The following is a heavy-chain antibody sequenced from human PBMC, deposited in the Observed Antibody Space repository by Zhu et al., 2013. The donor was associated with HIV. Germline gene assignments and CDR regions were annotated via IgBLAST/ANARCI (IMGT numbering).Heavy chain of an antibody. J-gene: IGHJ5*02. Sequence: QVQLVQAGAELKKSGASVKVSCKASGYSFNGYYIHWVRQAPGQGLEYIGWINPNKGDTKSVQKFQGRVIMTRDDSTGAVYMALRSLRSDDTAVYYCATARPRACSDFSCPGGRFHPWGQGTAVTVSS. CDR1: GYSFNGYY. CDR2: INPNKGDT. D-gene: IGHD4-4*01. CDR3: ATARPRACSDFSCPGGRFHP. V-gene: IGHV1-2*02.